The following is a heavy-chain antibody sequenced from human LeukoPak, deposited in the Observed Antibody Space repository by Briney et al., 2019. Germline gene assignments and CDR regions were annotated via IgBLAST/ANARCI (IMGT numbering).Heavy chain of an antibody. D-gene: IGHD3-22*01. Sequence: SETLSLTCSVSSGSISGYAYFWGWIRQPPGQALEWIGTIYYSGSTYYNPSLGSRVTISVDTSKNQFSLRLSSVTAADTAVYYCAKTHFYNSSGYYFPFDNWSQGTLVTVSS. CDR1: SGSISGYAYF. V-gene: IGHV4-39*07. J-gene: IGHJ4*02. CDR3: AKTHFYNSSGYYFPFDN. CDR2: IYYSGST.